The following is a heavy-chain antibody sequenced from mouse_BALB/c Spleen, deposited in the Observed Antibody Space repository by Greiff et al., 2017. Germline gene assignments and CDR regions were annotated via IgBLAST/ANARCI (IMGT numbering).Heavy chain of an antibody. V-gene: IGHV5-4*02. CDR3: ARDGNYYGSGYFDV. CDR2: ISDGGSYT. J-gene: IGHJ1*01. D-gene: IGHD1-2*01. Sequence: EVKVVESGGGLVKPGGSLKLSCAASGFTFSDYYMYWVRQTPEKRLEWVATISDGGSYTYYPDSVKGRFTISRDNAKNNLYLQMSSLKSEDTAMYYCARDGNYYGSGYFDVWGAGTTVTVSS. CDR1: GFTFSDYY.